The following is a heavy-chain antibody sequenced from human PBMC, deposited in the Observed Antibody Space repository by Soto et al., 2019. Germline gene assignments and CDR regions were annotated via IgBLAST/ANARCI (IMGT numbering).Heavy chain of an antibody. Sequence: QVQLQQWGAGLLKPSETLSLTCAVYGGSFSGYYWSWIRQPPGKGLEWIGEINHRGSTNYNPSLKSRVTISVDTSKNQFSLKLSSVTAADTAVYYCAGTPLGVGATTSVLHDYWGQGTLVTVSS. D-gene: IGHD1-26*01. CDR2: INHRGST. V-gene: IGHV4-34*01. CDR3: AGTPLGVGATTSVLHDY. J-gene: IGHJ4*02. CDR1: GGSFSGYY.